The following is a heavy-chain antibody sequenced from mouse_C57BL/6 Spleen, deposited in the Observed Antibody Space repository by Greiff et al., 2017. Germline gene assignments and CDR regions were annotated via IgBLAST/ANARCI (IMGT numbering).Heavy chain of an antibody. Sequence: EVKLMESGGGLVQPGGSMKLSCVASGFTFSNYWMNWVRQSPEQGLEWVAQIRLTSDNYATYYAESVKGRFTISRDDSKSSVYLQMNNLRAEDTGIYYSTGKASRGAWFAYWGQGTLVTVSA. D-gene: IGHD6-1*01. CDR1: GFTFSNYW. V-gene: IGHV6-3*01. J-gene: IGHJ3*01. CDR2: IRLTSDNYAT. CDR3: TGKASRGAWFAY.